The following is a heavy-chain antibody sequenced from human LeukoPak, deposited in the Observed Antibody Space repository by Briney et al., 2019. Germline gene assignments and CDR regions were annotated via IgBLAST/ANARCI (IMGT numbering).Heavy chain of an antibody. CDR2: INPNSGGT. Sequence: ASVKVSCKASGYTFTCYYMHWVRQAPGQGLEWMGRINPNSGGTNYAQKFQGRVTMTRDTSISTAYMELSRLRSDDTAVYYCAREKVRQSGMDVWGQETTVTVSS. V-gene: IGHV1-2*06. CDR1: GYTFTCYY. J-gene: IGHJ6*02. CDR3: AREKVRQSGMDV. D-gene: IGHD2-2*01.